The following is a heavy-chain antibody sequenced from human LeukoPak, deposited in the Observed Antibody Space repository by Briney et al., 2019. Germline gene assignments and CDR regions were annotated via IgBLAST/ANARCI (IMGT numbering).Heavy chain of an antibody. CDR2: ISSSGSTM. CDR3: ARDLYSSSRYNWFDP. Sequence: GGSLRLSCAASRFTFSDFSMNWVRQAPGKGLEWVSSISSSGSTMYYADSVKGRFTISRDNAKNSLYLQMNSLRAEDTAVYYCARDLYSSSRYNWFDPWGQGTLVTVSS. D-gene: IGHD6-13*01. V-gene: IGHV3-48*04. CDR1: RFTFSDFS. J-gene: IGHJ5*02.